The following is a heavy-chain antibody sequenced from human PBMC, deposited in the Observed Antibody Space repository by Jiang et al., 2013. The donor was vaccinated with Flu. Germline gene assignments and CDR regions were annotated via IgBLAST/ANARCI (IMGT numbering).Heavy chain of an antibody. CDR1: GDSVSSNSAS. CDR2: TYYRSKWFN. J-gene: IGHJ4*02. Sequence: SQTLSTRPSAISGDSVSSNSASWNWIRQSPSRGLEWLGRTYYRSKWFNDYVVSLKGRLTINPDTSQNQVSLQLNSVTPEDTAVYYCARGSYFDYWGQGTLVTVSS. V-gene: IGHV6-1*01. CDR3: ARGSYFDY.